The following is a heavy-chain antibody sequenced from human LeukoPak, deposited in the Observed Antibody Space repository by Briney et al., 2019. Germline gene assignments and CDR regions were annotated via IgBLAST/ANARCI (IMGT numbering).Heavy chain of an antibody. CDR3: ARDASNPAYYYYGMDV. V-gene: IGHV4-4*07. J-gene: IGHJ6*02. D-gene: IGHD1-14*01. CDR2: IYTSGST. CDR1: GGSLSSYY. Sequence: PSETLSLTCTVSGGSLSSYYWSWIRQPAGKGLEWIGRIYTSGSTNYNPSLKSRVTMSVDTSKNQFSLKLSSVTAADTAVYYCARDASNPAYYYYGMDVWGQGTTVTVSS.